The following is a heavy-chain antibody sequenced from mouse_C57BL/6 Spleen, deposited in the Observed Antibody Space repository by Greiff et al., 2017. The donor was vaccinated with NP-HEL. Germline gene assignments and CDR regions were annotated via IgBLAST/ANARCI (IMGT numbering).Heavy chain of an antibody. CDR2: INPNNGGT. Sequence: VVKPGASVKISCKASGYTFTDYYMNWVKQSHGKSLEWIGDINPNNGGTSYNQKFKGKATLTVDKSSSTAYMELRSLTSEDSAVYYCARSGSSGYVYFDYWGQGTTLTVSS. D-gene: IGHD3-2*02. CDR1: GYTFTDYY. J-gene: IGHJ2*01. CDR3: ARSGSSGYVYFDY. V-gene: IGHV1-26*01.